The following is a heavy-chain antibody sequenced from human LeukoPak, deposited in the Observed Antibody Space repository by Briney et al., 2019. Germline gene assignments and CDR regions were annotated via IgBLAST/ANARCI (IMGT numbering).Heavy chain of an antibody. Sequence: PSETLSLTCAVSGGSISSSNWWSWVRQPPGKGLEWIGYIYYSGSTNYSPSLKSRVTISVDTSKNQFSLKLSSVTAADTAVYYCAREVVVVPAATGRYYFDYWGQGTLVTVSS. J-gene: IGHJ4*02. CDR2: IYYSGST. V-gene: IGHV4-4*02. CDR1: GGSISSSNW. D-gene: IGHD2-2*01. CDR3: AREVVVVPAATGRYYFDY.